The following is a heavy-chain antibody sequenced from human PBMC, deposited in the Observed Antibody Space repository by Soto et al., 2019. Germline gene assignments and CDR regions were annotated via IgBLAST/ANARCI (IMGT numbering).Heavy chain of an antibody. CDR1: GGAFSGYT. CDR3: ASSRGVVVITHFDY. D-gene: IGHD3-22*01. Sequence: SVKVSCKASGGAFSGYTFNWVRQAPGQGLEWMGGIIPIFGTANYAQKFQGRVTITADESTSTAYMELSSLRSEDTAVYYCASSRGVVVITHFDYWGQGTLVTVSS. V-gene: IGHV1-69*13. J-gene: IGHJ4*02. CDR2: IIPIFGTA.